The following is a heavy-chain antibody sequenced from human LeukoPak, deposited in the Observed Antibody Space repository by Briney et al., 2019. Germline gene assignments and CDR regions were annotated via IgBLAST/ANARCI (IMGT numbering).Heavy chain of an antibody. CDR1: GGTFNSYG. D-gene: IGHD2-8*02. CDR3: ARALGAATGGGRDY. Sequence: SVKVSCKASGGTFNSYGNSWVRHAPGQGLEGKGRIIPIFGTANYAQKFQGRLTITAAESTSTAYMELSSLRSEDTAVYYCARALGAATGGGRDYWGQGTLVTVSS. J-gene: IGHJ4*02. CDR2: IIPIFGTA. V-gene: IGHV1-69*13.